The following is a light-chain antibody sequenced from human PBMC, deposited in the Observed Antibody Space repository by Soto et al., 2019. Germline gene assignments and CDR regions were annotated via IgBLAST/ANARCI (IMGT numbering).Light chain of an antibody. Sequence: EIVMTQSPATLSVSPGERATLSCRASQSVGSDLAWYQQKPGQAPRLVIYGVFTRATGVPDRVSGSGSGTEFTLTISSLQSEDFAVYYCQQYNNWPLTFGGGTKVDI. CDR1: QSVGSD. CDR3: QQYNNWPLT. J-gene: IGKJ4*01. CDR2: GVF. V-gene: IGKV3D-15*01.